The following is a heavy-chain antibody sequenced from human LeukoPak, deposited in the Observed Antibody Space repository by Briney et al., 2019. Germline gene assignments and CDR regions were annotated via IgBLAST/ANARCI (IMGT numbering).Heavy chain of an antibody. J-gene: IGHJ4*02. Sequence: RASVKVSCKASGYTFTSYDINWVRQATGQGLEWMGWMNPNSGNTGYAQKFQGRVTMTRDTSISTAYMELSRLRSDDTAVYYCARRYCTNGVCYTLPLDYWGQGTLVTVSS. V-gene: IGHV1-8*01. CDR2: MNPNSGNT. CDR1: GYTFTSYD. CDR3: ARRYCTNGVCYTLPLDY. D-gene: IGHD2-8*01.